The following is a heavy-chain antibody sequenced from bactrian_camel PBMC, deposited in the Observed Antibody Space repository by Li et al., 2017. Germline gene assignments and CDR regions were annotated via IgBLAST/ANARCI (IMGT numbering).Heavy chain of an antibody. J-gene: IGHJ4*01. CDR2: IDSAGAT. D-gene: IGHD7*01. CDR3: AADFGRGSYCTGGGGFSSYKH. Sequence: HVQLVESGGGSVQPGGSLRLSCAASGRNYVKWCMGWFRQVPGKEREGVAAIDSAGATTYTYSVQDRFTISKDNVKNTLYLQMDSLKPEDTAMYTCAADFGRGSYCTGGGGFSSYKHRGQGTQVTVS. V-gene: IGHV3S53*01. CDR1: GRNYVKWC.